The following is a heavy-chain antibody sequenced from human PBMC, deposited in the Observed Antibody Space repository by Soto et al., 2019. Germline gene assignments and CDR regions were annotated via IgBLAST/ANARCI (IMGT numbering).Heavy chain of an antibody. J-gene: IGHJ6*03. CDR3: ARDQCRGRVLCYYMDV. V-gene: IGHV3-48*02. D-gene: IGHD3-10*02. CDR2: ISNSSAAI. Sequence: EVQLVESGGGLVQPGGSLRLSCTASGFTLTNYAMNWVRQAPGKGLEWVSYISNSSAAIFYADTVKGSFTIDRDNAKNTLYLQMNSLSDEDTAVYYCARDQCRGRVLCYYMDVCGRGTTVTVTS. CDR1: GFTLTNYA.